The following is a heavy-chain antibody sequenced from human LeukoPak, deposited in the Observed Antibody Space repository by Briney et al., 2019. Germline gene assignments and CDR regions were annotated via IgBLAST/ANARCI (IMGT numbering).Heavy chain of an antibody. J-gene: IGHJ5*02. Sequence: SQTLSLTCTVSGGSINSDGYYWGWIRQPAGQGLEWIGRVYPRGVNDNSPSFQSRATISVDTSKNQFSLKLTSVAAADTAVYYCARGAMINHWFDLWGQGNLVTVSS. D-gene: IGHD5-12*01. V-gene: IGHV4-61*02. CDR1: GGSINSDGYY. CDR3: ARGAMINHWFDL. CDR2: VYPRGVN.